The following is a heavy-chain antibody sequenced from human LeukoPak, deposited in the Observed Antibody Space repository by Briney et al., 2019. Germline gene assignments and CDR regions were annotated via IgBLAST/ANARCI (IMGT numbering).Heavy chain of an antibody. CDR3: ARETKTYYDFWSGYPPPYDAFDI. D-gene: IGHD3-3*01. Sequence: GGSLRLSCAASGFTFDDYAMHWVRQAPGKGLEWVSGISWNSGSIGYADSVKGRFTISRDNAKNSLYLQMNSLRADDTAVYYCARETKTYYDFWSGYPPPYDAFDIWGQGTMVTVSS. V-gene: IGHV3-9*01. CDR2: ISWNSGSI. CDR1: GFTFDDYA. J-gene: IGHJ3*02.